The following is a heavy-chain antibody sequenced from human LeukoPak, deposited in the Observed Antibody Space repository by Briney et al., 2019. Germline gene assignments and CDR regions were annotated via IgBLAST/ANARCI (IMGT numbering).Heavy chain of an antibody. CDR3: ARRDYYFDY. CDR2: IAQDGSEE. J-gene: IGHJ4*02. CDR1: GFTFSSYG. V-gene: IGHV3-7*01. Sequence: PGGSLRLSCAASGFTFSSYGMHWVRQAPGKGLEWVANIAQDGSEEYYLDSVKGRFTISRDNAKNSLDLQMNSLRAEDTAVYFCARRDYYFDYWGQGILVTVSS.